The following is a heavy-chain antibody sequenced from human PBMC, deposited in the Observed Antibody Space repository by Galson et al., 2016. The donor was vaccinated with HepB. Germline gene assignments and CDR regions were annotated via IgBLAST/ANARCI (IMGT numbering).Heavy chain of an antibody. Sequence: SLRLSCAASEFTFSSYSMNWVRQAPGKGLEWVAYISSSSDTIYYADSVKGRFTISRDNAKHTLYLQVNSLRAEDTAVYYCANLWVHEANPPWGQGTLVTVSS. J-gene: IGHJ4*01. CDR2: ISSSSDTI. CDR3: ANLWVHEANPP. V-gene: IGHV3-48*01. CDR1: EFTFSSYS. D-gene: IGHD2-8*01.